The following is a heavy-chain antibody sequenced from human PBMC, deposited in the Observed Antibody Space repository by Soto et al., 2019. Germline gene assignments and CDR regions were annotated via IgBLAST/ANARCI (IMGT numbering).Heavy chain of an antibody. Sequence: EVQVVESGGGLVQPGGSLRLSCAASGFTFSNYWMQWVRQAPGKGLVWVSRINSDGSSTSYADSVKGRFTISRDNAKNTLYLQMNSLRAEDTAVYYCARAVRSGSYPYYYYGMDVWGQETTVTVSS. D-gene: IGHD3-10*01. J-gene: IGHJ6*02. V-gene: IGHV3-74*01. CDR3: ARAVRSGSYPYYYYGMDV. CDR1: GFTFSNYW. CDR2: INSDGSST.